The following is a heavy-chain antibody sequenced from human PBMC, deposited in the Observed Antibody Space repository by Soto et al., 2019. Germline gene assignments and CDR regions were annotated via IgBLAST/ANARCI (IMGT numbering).Heavy chain of an antibody. CDR2: INSDGSST. Sequence: PGGSLRLSCAASGFTFSSYWMHWVRQAPWKGLVWVSRINSDGSSTSYADSVKGRFTISRDNAKNTLYLQMNSLRAEDTAVYYCTLTRYYDFWSGYLDYYMDVWGKGTTVTVYS. CDR1: GFTFSSYW. V-gene: IGHV3-74*01. D-gene: IGHD3-3*01. J-gene: IGHJ6*03. CDR3: TLTRYYDFWSGYLDYYMDV.